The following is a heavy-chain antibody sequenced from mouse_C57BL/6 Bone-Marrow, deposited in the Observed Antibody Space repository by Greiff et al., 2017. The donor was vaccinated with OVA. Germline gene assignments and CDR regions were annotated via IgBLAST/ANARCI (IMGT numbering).Heavy chain of an antibody. V-gene: IGHV1-81*01. Sequence: VQVVESGAELARPGASVKLSCKASGYTFTSYGISWVKQRTGQGLAWIGEIYPRSGNTYYNEKFKGKATLTADKSSSTAYMELRSLTSEDSAVYFCARGGSSYDWYFDVWGTGTTVTVSS. J-gene: IGHJ1*03. CDR3: ARGGSSYDWYFDV. D-gene: IGHD1-1*01. CDR1: GYTFTSYG. CDR2: IYPRSGNT.